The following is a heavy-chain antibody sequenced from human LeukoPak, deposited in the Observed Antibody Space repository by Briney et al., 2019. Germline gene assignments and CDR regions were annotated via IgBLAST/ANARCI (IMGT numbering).Heavy chain of an antibody. J-gene: IGHJ3*02. V-gene: IGHV1-2*02. Sequence: ASVKVSCKASGYTFTTYYMHWVRQAPGQGLEWMGWINPDSGGTNYAQKFQGRVTMTRDTSISTAYMEVSRLRSDDTAVYDCARGGWGSWMESFNIWGQGTMVTVSS. CDR3: ARGGWGSWMESFNI. D-gene: IGHD6-19*01. CDR2: INPDSGGT. CDR1: GYTFTTYY.